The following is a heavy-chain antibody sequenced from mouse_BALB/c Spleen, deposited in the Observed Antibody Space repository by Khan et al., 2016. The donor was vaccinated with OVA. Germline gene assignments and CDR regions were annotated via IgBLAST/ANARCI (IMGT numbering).Heavy chain of an antibody. V-gene: IGHV3-2*02. CDR1: GYSITSDYA. CDR3: VRGRAY. D-gene: IGHD3-3*01. Sequence: EVQLQESGPGLVKPSLSLSLTCTVTGYSITSDYAWNWIRQFPGHKLEWMGYISYSGRTSYTPSLKSRISITRDTYKNQFFLQLNSVTTEDTATYFCVRGRAYWGQGTLVTVSA. CDR2: ISYSGRT. J-gene: IGHJ3*01.